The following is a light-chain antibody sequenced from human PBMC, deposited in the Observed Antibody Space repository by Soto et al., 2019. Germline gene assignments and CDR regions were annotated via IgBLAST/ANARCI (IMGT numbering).Light chain of an antibody. Sequence: EMCLAHSPPPLSFSPGARATLSCRASGSVGDYLAWYQQKPGQPPRLLIYDASNRATGIPARFSGSGSGTDFTLTISSLEPEDFAVYYCQQRSDWPLTFGGGTKVEIK. CDR3: QQRSDWPLT. CDR1: GSVGDY. CDR2: DAS. V-gene: IGKV3-11*01. J-gene: IGKJ4*01.